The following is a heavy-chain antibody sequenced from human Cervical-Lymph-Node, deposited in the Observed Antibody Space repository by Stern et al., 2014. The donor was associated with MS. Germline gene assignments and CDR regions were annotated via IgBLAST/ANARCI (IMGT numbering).Heavy chain of an antibody. Sequence: VQLVESGPGLVKPSDTLSLTCSVSGDSLSSSTFYWGWIRQPPGKGPEWIGSVYYSGNTYYHPSLKSRVTIFVDTSKNQFSLRLPSVTAADTAVYYCARHQLGYGYAYLRYWGQGTLVTVSS. D-gene: IGHD5-18*01. CDR3: ARHQLGYGYAYLRY. V-gene: IGHV4-39*01. CDR1: GDSLSSSTFY. CDR2: VYYSGNT. J-gene: IGHJ4*02.